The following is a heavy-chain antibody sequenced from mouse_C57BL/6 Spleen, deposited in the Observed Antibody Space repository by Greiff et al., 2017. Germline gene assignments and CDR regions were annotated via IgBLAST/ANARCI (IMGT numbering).Heavy chain of an antibody. J-gene: IGHJ3*01. V-gene: IGHV1-15*01. D-gene: IGHD2-14*01. CDR3: TSKYDT. CDR1: GYTFTDYE. Sequence: VQLQESGAELVRPGASVTLSCKASGYTFTDYEMHWVKQTPVHGLEWIGAIDPETGGTAYNQKFKGKAILTADKSSSTAYMELRSLTSEDSAVYYCTSKYDTWGQGTLVTVSA. CDR2: IDPETGGT.